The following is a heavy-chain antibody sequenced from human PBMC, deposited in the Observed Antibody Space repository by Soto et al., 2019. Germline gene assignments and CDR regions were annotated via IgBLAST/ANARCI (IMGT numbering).Heavy chain of an antibody. D-gene: IGHD5-18*01. J-gene: IGHJ4*02. V-gene: IGHV4-34*01. CDR3: ARGYDTALAPIF. CDR2: INHLTTT. Sequence: SETLSLTCAAYGGSFSSYHWSWIRQTQGKGLEWIGEINHLTTTNYNPYLKSRVIISLDTPKNQFSLKLSSVTAADTAVYYCARGYDTALAPIFWGQGILVTVSS. CDR1: GGSFSSYH.